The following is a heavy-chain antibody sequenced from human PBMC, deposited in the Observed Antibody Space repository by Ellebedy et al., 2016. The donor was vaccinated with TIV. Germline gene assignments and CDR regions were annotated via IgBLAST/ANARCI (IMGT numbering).Heavy chain of an antibody. CDR1: GGTFSSYA. J-gene: IGHJ6*02. Sequence: AASVKVSCKASGGTFSSYAISWVRQAPGQGLEWMGRIIPILGIANSAQKFQGSVTITADKSTSTAYMELSSLRSEDTAVYYCARTIRRAKNWNYGYYYGMDVWGQGTTVTVSS. D-gene: IGHD1-7*01. V-gene: IGHV1-69*04. CDR2: IIPILGIA. CDR3: ARTIRRAKNWNYGYYYGMDV.